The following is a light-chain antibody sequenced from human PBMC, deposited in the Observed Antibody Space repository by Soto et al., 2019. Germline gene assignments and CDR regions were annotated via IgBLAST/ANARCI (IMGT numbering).Light chain of an antibody. Sequence: EIVLTQSPDTLSLSPGERATLSCKASQSVITTYLAWYQQKPGQTPRLLIYGVSSRATGIPDRFSGSGSGTDFTLTISRLEPEDFAVYYCQHYGNSLYAFGQGTKLEIK. CDR3: QHYGNSLYA. V-gene: IGKV3-20*01. J-gene: IGKJ2*01. CDR1: QSVITTY. CDR2: GVS.